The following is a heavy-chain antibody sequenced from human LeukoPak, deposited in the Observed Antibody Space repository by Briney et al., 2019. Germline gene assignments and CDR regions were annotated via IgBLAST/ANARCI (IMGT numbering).Heavy chain of an antibody. CDR2: IKSDGSMT. CDR3: ARGGGYSYGTFFDY. V-gene: IGHV3-74*01. CDR1: GFTFSSHW. J-gene: IGHJ4*02. D-gene: IGHD5-18*01. Sequence: GGSLRLSCAASGFTFSSHWMHWVRQAPGKGLVWVSRIKSDGSMTNYADSVKGRFTISRDNAKNSLYLQMDSLRAEDTAVYYCARGGGYSYGTFFDYWGQGSLVIVSA.